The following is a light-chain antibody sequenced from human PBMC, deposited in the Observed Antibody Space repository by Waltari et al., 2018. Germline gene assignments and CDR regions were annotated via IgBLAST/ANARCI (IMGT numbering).Light chain of an antibody. CDR2: DVS. J-gene: IGLJ1*01. CDR3: CSYAGSYVYV. Sequence: QSALPQPRSVSVSPGHSVTISCTATSSHVGGSNYVSWYHHHPGNAPKLMIYDVSKRPSGVPDRFSGSKSGNTASLTISGLQAEDEADYYCCSYAGSYVYVFGTGTKVTVL. V-gene: IGLV2-11*01. CDR1: SSHVGGSNY.